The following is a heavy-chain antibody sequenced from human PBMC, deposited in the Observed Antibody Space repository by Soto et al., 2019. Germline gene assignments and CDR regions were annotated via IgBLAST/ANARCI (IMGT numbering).Heavy chain of an antibody. CDR3: ARAYHLVPKF. V-gene: IGHV1-8*01. CDR2: MSPDSGHS. Sequence: QVHLVQSGAEVRKPGASVRVSCKTSGYTFTHFDIHWVRQATGQGLEWVGWMSPDSGHSGFTQRFQGRVSMARNASMSTADMEIHPLTPADTAIYYCARAYHLVPKFWGHRTRVNVPS. CDR1: GYTFTHFD. D-gene: IGHD2-15*01. J-gene: IGHJ4*01.